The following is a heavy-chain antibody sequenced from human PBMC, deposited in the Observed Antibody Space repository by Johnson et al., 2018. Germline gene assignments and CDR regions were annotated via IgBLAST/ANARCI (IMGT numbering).Heavy chain of an antibody. V-gene: IGHV3-30*18. J-gene: IGHJ3*02. D-gene: IGHD3-22*01. CDR3: AKDLGLYYYDSSGYYPDAFDI. CDR2: ISYDGSNK. Sequence: VQLVESGGGVVQPGRSLRLSCAASGFTFSSYGMHWVRQAPGKGLEWVAVISYDGSNKYYADSVKGRFTIPRDNSKNTLYLQMNSLRAEDTAVYYWAKDLGLYYYDSSGYYPDAFDIWGQGTMVTVSS. CDR1: GFTFSSYG.